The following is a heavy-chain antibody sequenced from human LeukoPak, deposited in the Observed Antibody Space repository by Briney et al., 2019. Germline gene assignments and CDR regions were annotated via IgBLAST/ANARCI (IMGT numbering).Heavy chain of an antibody. D-gene: IGHD2-15*01. Sequence: GASVKVSCKASGGTFSSYAISWVRQAPGQGLEWMGRIIPILGIANYAQKFQGRVTITADKSTSTAYMELRSLRSDDTAVYYCARDERAYCSGTTNCPYFDYWGQGTLVTVSS. J-gene: IGHJ4*02. CDR2: IIPILGIA. CDR3: ARDERAYCSGTTNCPYFDY. CDR1: GGTFSSYA. V-gene: IGHV1-69*04.